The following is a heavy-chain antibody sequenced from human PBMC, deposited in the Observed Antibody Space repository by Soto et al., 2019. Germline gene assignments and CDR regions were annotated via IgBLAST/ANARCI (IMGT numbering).Heavy chain of an antibody. CDR3: ARGPSIAAALGGHWFDP. CDR2: IIPILGIA. V-gene: IGHV1-69*02. Sequence: SVKVSCKASGGTFSSYTISWVRQAPGQGLEWMGRIIPILGIANYAQKFQGRVTITADKSTSTAYMELSSLRSEDTAVYYCARGPSIAAALGGHWFDPWGQGTLVTVS. J-gene: IGHJ5*02. D-gene: IGHD6-13*01. CDR1: GGTFSSYT.